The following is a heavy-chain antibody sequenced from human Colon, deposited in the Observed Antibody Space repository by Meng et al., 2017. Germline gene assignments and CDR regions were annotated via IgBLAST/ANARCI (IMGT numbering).Heavy chain of an antibody. CDR2: TYYRSKWYN. J-gene: IGHJ4*02. CDR1: GDSVASNTAA. D-gene: IGHD5-18*01. CDR3: ARDHGYSYGLPLDY. Sequence: QVQLQQSGPGLVKPSQTLSLTCVISGDSVASNTAAWNWIRQSPSRGLEWLGRTYYRSKWYNEYAVSVKSRMTFNADTSKNQVSLQVNSVTTEDTAVYYCARDHGYSYGLPLDYWGQGILVTVSS. V-gene: IGHV6-1*01.